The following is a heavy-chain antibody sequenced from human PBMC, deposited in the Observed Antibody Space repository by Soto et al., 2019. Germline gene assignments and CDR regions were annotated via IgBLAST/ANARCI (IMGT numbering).Heavy chain of an antibody. CDR2: ISAYNGNT. CDR3: ARDTYGSSWYTLFDY. CDR1: GYTFTSSG. Sequence: QVRLVQSGAEVKKPGASVKVSCKASGYTFTSSGISWVRQAPGQGLEWMGWISAYNGNTNYAQKLQGRVTMTTDTSTSTAYMELRSLRSDDTAVYYCARDTYGSSWYTLFDYWGQGTLVTVSS. D-gene: IGHD6-13*01. J-gene: IGHJ4*02. V-gene: IGHV1-18*01.